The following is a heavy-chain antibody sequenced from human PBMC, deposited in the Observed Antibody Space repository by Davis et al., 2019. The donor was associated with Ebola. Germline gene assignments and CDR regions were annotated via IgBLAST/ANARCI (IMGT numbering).Heavy chain of an antibody. V-gene: IGHV3-21*01. CDR3: AKDTPTYYDFWSGYWDY. CDR2: ISSSSSYI. Sequence: PGGSLRLSCAASGFTFSSYSMNWVRQAPGKGLEWVSSISSSSSYIYYADSVKGRFTISRDNAKNSLYLQMNSLRAEDTAVYYCAKDTPTYYDFWSGYWDYWGQGTLVTVSS. CDR1: GFTFSSYS. D-gene: IGHD3-3*01. J-gene: IGHJ4*02.